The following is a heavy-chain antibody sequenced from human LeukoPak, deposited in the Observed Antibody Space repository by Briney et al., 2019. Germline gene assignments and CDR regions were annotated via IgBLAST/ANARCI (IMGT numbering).Heavy chain of an antibody. V-gene: IGHV3-48*01. CDR2: ISSSSSTI. CDR1: GFTFSSYS. J-gene: IGHJ6*03. Sequence: GGSLRLTCAASGFTFSSYSMNWVRQAPGKGLEWVSYISSSSSTIYYADSVKGRFTISRDNAKNSLYLQMNSLRAEDTAVYYCARVSGGHRYYYYYYMDVWGKGTTVTVSS. CDR3: ARVSGGHRYYYYYYMDV. D-gene: IGHD3-10*01.